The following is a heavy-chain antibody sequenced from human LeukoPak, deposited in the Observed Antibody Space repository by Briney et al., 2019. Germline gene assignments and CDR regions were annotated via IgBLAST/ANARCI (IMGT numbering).Heavy chain of an antibody. CDR1: GDIFTDSF. CDR2: INCNTGGT. J-gene: IGHJ4*02. V-gene: IGHV1-2*02. Sequence: GASVKVSCKTSGDIFTDSFIHWVRQAPGQGLEWLGWINCNTGGTKFAQKFQGRVTMTRDTSISTVYMELSSLRSDDTAVYYCVRADSVDYWGRATQVTVSS. CDR3: VRADSVDY.